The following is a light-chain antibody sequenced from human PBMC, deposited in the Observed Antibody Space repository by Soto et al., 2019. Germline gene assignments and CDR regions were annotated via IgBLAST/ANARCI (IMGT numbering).Light chain of an antibody. Sequence: DIQMTQSPSSLSASVGDRVTITCRTSQSISTSQTISNYLNWYQQTPGKAPKVLIYAASSLQSGVPSRFSGSGSGTDFTLTISSLQPEDFATYYCQQTYSIPWTFGQGTKVEIK. CDR2: AAS. J-gene: IGKJ1*01. V-gene: IGKV1-39*01. CDR1: QSISTSQTISNY. CDR3: QQTYSIPWT.